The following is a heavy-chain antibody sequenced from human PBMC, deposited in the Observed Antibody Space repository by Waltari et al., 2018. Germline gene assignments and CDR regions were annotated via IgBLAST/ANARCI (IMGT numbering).Heavy chain of an antibody. CDR3: AMVGGGNNIGGSDY. D-gene: IGHD3-16*01. CDR2: SYDSSANT. CDR1: GGSISDGYY. Sequence: QVQLQESGPGLVKPSETLSLTCAVSGGSISDGYYWHWIRQSPGKGREWIGNSYDSSANTYYNPTLRIRVIIAKDKAKNDFFLGLSVVIAADSVVYYCAMVGGGNNIGGSDYWGQGVLVTVSS. J-gene: IGHJ4*02. V-gene: IGHV4-38-2*01.